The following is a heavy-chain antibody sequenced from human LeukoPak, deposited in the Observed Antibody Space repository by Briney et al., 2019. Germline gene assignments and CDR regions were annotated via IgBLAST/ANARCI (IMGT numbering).Heavy chain of an antibody. D-gene: IGHD3-22*01. CDR3: ASRRTQRRYYDSSGYPKQDAFDI. CDR1: GYSFTSYW. Sequence: GESLRISCKGSGYSFTSYWISWVRQMPGKGLEWMGRIDPSGSYTNYSPSFQGHVTISADKSISTAYLQWSSLKASDTAMYYCASRRTQRRYYDSSGYPKQDAFDIWGQGTMVTVSS. V-gene: IGHV5-10-1*01. J-gene: IGHJ3*02. CDR2: IDPSGSYT.